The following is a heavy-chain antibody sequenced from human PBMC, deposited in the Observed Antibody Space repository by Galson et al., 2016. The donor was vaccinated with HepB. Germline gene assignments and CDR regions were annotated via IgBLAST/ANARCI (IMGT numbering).Heavy chain of an antibody. Sequence: SLRLSCATSGFTFSGYNMNWVRQAPGRRLEWVSYIDSGSTTIFYADSVKGRFTISRDNAKNSLYLQMNSLRAEDTALYYCVRESPGVSSYGSVDYWGPGTRVTVSS. CDR1: GFTFSGYN. CDR3: VRESPGVSSYGSVDY. V-gene: IGHV3-48*03. D-gene: IGHD5-18*01. J-gene: IGHJ4*02. CDR2: IDSGSTTI.